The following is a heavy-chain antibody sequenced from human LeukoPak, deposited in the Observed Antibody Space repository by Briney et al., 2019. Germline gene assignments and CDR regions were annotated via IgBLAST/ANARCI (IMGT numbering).Heavy chain of an antibody. CDR3: VKDTDCSGGSCYATYYYGMDV. Sequence: GGSLRLSCSASGFTFSSYAMHWVRQAPGKGLEYVSATSSNGGSTYYADSVKGRFTISRDNSKNTLYLQMSSLRAEDTAVYYCVKDTDCSGGSCYATYYYGMDVWGQGTTVTVSS. J-gene: IGHJ6*02. D-gene: IGHD2-15*01. V-gene: IGHV3-64D*06. CDR1: GFTFSSYA. CDR2: TSSNGGST.